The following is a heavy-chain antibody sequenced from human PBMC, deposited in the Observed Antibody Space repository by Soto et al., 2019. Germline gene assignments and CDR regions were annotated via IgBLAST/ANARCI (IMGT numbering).Heavy chain of an antibody. CDR2: INVATGNT. CDR1: GYTFTRNH. V-gene: IGHV1-3*01. CDR3: ARDGNLASLAAIHY. J-gene: IGHJ4*02. Sequence: HVHLVQSGAEVKKPGASVKVSCKASGYTFTRNHMHWVRQAPGQGLEWMGFINVATGNTRSSRKFQGRLILTRDTSANTTPLDLSGPTTEASAVYYCARDGNLASLAAIHYWGQGTPLTVSS. D-gene: IGHD3-16*02.